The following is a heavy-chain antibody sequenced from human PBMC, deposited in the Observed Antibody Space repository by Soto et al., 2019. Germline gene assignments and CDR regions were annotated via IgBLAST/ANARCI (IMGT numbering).Heavy chain of an antibody. CDR1: GFIFSNYE. CDR3: ARRRSHYYYYGMDV. V-gene: IGHV3-48*03. D-gene: IGHD3-3*01. Sequence: QPGGSLRRSCEASGFIFSNYEMTWVRQAPGKGLEWVSYISGTGNTIYYADSVRGRFTISRDRAKNSLYLQMSSLRAEDTAVYYCARRRSHYYYYGMDVWGRGTTVTVSS. J-gene: IGHJ6*02. CDR2: ISGTGNTI.